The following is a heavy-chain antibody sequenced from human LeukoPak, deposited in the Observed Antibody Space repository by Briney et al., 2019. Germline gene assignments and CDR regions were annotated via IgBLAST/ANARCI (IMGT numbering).Heavy chain of an antibody. D-gene: IGHD1-26*01. CDR3: ARHRSGSYPFDY. Sequence: SETLSLTCTVSGGSISSYYWSWIRQPPGKGLEWIGYIYYSGSTNYNPSLKSRVTISVDTSKNQFSLKLSSVTAADTAVYYCARHRSGSYPFDYWGQGTLVTVSS. CDR2: IYYSGST. V-gene: IGHV4-59*08. CDR1: GGSISSYY. J-gene: IGHJ4*02.